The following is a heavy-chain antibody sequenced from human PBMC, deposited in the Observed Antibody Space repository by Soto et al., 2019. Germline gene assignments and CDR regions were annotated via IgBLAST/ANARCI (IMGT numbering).Heavy chain of an antibody. CDR1: GFTFSSYA. CDR2: ISYDGSNK. CDR3: ARDRLLLGYYYYGMDG. Sequence: PGGSLRLSCAASGFTFSSYAIHRVRQAPGKGLEWVAVISYDGSNKYYADSVKGRFTISRDNSQNTLYLQMNSLRAEDTAVYYCARDRLLLGYYYYGMDGWGQGTTVTVSS. V-gene: IGHV3-30-3*01. D-gene: IGHD2-21*02. J-gene: IGHJ6*02.